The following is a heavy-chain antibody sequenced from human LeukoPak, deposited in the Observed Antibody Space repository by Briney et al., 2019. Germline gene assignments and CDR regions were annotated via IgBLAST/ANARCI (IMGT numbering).Heavy chain of an antibody. V-gene: IGHV3-30*02. Sequence: GGSLRLSCAASGFTFSSYDMHWVRQAPGKGLEWVAFIRFDASNKYYADSVKGRFTISRDNSENTLYLQMHSLGLEDTAVYYCAGDFDYWGQGTLVSVSS. CDR3: AGDFDY. CDR1: GFTFSSYD. CDR2: IRFDASNK. J-gene: IGHJ4*02.